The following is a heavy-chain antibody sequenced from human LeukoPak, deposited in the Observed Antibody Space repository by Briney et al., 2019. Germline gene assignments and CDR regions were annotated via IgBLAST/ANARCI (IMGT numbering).Heavy chain of an antibody. D-gene: IGHD6-13*01. Sequence: GRSLRLSCAASGFTFDGYAMHWVRQSPGKGLEWVSGITWNGANIGYADSVKGRFTISRDNAKNSLYLQMNSLRAEDTALYYCAKDSQYSSSWFPHYYYTMDVSGQGTTVTVSS. V-gene: IGHV3-9*01. CDR3: AKDSQYSSSWFPHYYYTMDV. CDR2: ITWNGANI. J-gene: IGHJ6*02. CDR1: GFTFDGYA.